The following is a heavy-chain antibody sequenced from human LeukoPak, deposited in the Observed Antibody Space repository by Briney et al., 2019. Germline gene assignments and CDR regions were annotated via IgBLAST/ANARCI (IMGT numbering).Heavy chain of an antibody. CDR3: AREGSGIPYYYGMDV. D-gene: IGHD3-10*01. Sequence: SETLSLTCAVYGGSFSDYYWSWIRQPPGKGLEWIGEINHSGSTNYNPSLKSRVTISVDTSKNQFSLKLSSVTAADTAVYYCAREGSGIPYYYGMDVWGQGTTVTVSS. CDR2: INHSGST. V-gene: IGHV4-34*01. CDR1: GGSFSDYY. J-gene: IGHJ6*02.